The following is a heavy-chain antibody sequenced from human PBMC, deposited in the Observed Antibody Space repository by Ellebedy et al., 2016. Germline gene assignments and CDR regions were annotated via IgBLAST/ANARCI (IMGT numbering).Heavy chain of an antibody. Sequence: GSLRLSCTVSGGSISSSSYYWGWIRQPPGKGLEWVGSSYYSGSTHYNPSLKSRVTVSVDTSKNQLSLKLNSVTAADTAIYYCARHRAASVTTAYDYWGQGTLVTVSS. CDR1: GGSISSSSYY. CDR3: ARHRAASVTTAYDY. V-gene: IGHV4-39*01. J-gene: IGHJ4*02. D-gene: IGHD4-11*01. CDR2: SYYSGST.